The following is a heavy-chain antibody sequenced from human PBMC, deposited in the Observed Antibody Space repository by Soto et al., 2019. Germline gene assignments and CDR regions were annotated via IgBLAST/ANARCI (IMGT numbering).Heavy chain of an antibody. V-gene: IGHV1-69*13. CDR3: ARGHCSITSCYSWFGP. Sequence: SVKVSCKASGGTFSSYATSWVRQAPGQGLEWMGGIIPIFGTAHYAQKFQGRVTITADESTSAPYMELSSLISEDTPVYYFARGHCSITSCYSWFGPWVQGTLVTVAS. CDR2: IIPIFGTA. J-gene: IGHJ5*02. CDR1: GGTFSSYA. D-gene: IGHD2-2*02.